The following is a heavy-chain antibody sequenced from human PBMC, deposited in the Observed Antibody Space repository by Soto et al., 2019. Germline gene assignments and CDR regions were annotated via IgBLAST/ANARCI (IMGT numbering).Heavy chain of an antibody. CDR3: ARSRSYGVYYYYGMDV. D-gene: IGHD5-18*01. CDR1: GFSLSTSGMC. V-gene: IGHV2-70*13. CDR2: IDWDDDK. J-gene: IGHJ6*02. Sequence: SGPTLVNPTQTLTLTCTFSGFSLSTSGMCVSWIRQPPGKALEWLALIDWDDDKYYSTSLKTRLTISKDTSKNHVVLTMTNMDPVEKASYYCARSRSYGVYYYYGMDVWGQGTTVTVSS.